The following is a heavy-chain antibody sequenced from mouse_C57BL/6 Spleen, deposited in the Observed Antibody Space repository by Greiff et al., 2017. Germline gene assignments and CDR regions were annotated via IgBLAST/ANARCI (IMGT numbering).Heavy chain of an antibody. V-gene: IGHV14-2*01. CDR3: ASPITTVVATDWFAY. D-gene: IGHD1-1*01. CDR2: IDPEDGET. Sequence: VHVKQSGAELVKPGASVKLSCTASGFNIKDYYMHWVKQRPEQGLEWIGRIDPEDGETKYAPKFQGKATITADTSSNTASLQLSSLTSEDTAVYYCASPITTVVATDWFAYWGQGTLVTVSA. CDR1: GFNIKDYY. J-gene: IGHJ3*01.